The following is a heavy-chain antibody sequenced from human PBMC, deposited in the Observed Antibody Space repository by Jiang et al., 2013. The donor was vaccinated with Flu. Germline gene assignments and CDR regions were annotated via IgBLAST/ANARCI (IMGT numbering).Heavy chain of an antibody. CDR2: ITPILDVA. CDR3: ARGRENWVDASEI. V-gene: IGHV1-69*04. CDR1: GDNFRSFG. Sequence: SGAEVKTPGSSVKISCKATGDNFRSFGFTWVRQAPGQGLEWMGRITPILDVAKYPQTFQDRLTITADKLTTTVYMELSSLRSEDTALYYCARGRENWVDASEIWGQGTMVTVSS. J-gene: IGHJ3*02. D-gene: IGHD3-16*01.